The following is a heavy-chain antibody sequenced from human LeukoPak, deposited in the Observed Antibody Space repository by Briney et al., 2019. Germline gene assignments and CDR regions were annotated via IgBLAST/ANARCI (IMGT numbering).Heavy chain of an antibody. Sequence: GGSLRLSCAASGFTFSRYSMNCVRKAPGKGLEWVSSISSSRSYMYYADSVKGRFTISRDSAKHALYLHVHSLRAEDTAVYYCAELGIAMIGGVWGKGTTVTIST. CDR2: ISSSRSYM. CDR3: AELGIAMIGGV. J-gene: IGHJ6*04. D-gene: IGHD3-10*02. V-gene: IGHV3-21*01. CDR1: GFTFSRYS.